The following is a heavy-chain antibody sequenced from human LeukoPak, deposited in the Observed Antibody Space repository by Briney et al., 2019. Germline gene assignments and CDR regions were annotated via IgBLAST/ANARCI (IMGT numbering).Heavy chain of an antibody. J-gene: IGHJ4*02. Sequence: GESLKISCKGSGYSFTSYWIGWVRQMPGEGLEWMGIIYPGDSDTRYSPSFQGQVTISADKSISTAFLQWSTLKASDTAMYYCASRGYSTSWYLFDYWGQGTLVTVSS. CDR1: GYSFTSYW. CDR3: ASRGYSTSWYLFDY. V-gene: IGHV5-51*01. D-gene: IGHD6-13*01. CDR2: IYPGDSDT.